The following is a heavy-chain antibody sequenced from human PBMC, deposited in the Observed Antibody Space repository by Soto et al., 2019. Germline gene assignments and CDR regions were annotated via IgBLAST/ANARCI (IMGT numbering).Heavy chain of an antibody. CDR2: IYYSGST. V-gene: IGHV4-39*01. CDR3: ARHGLITMVADY. Sequence: PSETLSLTCTVSGGSISSSCYYWGWLRQPTGQELEWIGSIYYSGSTYYDPSLKCRVTISVYTSKSQFSLKLSSVSVAVTAVYYGARHGLITMVADYWGQGTLVTVSS. D-gene: IGHD3-10*01. J-gene: IGHJ4*02. CDR1: GGSISSSCYY.